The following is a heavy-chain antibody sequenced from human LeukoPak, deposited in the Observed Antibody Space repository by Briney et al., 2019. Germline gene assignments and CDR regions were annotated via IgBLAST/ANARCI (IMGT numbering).Heavy chain of an antibody. V-gene: IGHV4-39*07. CDR3: GVWGVGWFDP. CDR2: IYYSGST. Sequence: PSETLSLTCTVSGGSISSSSYYWGWIRQPPGKGLEWIGSIYYSGSTYYNPSLKSRVTISVDTSKNQFSLKLSSVTAADTAVYYRGVWGVGWFDPWGQGTLVTVSS. CDR1: GGSISSSSYY. J-gene: IGHJ5*02. D-gene: IGHD3-16*01.